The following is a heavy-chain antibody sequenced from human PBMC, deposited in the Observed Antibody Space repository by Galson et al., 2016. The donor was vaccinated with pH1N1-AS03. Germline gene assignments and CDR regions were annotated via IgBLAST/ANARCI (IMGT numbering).Heavy chain of an antibody. CDR1: GYIFTSFW. CDR2: IYPDDSDT. D-gene: IGHD2-15*01. CDR3: AKRYGYYFDY. V-gene: IGHV5-51*01. Sequence: QSGAEVKKPGDSLTISCQASGYIFTSFWIGWVRQMHGKGLEWMGIIYPDDSDTRYSPSFQGQVTISADKSITTAYLQWTSLKASDTAIYYCAKRYGYYFDYWGQGTPVTVSS. J-gene: IGHJ4*02.